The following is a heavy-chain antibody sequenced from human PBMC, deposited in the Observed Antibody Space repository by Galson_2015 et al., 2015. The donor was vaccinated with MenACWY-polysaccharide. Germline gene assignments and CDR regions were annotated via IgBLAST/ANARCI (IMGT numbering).Heavy chain of an antibody. J-gene: IGHJ5*02. CDR1: GFTFTSYA. Sequence: SLRLSCAASGFTFTSYAMSWVRQAPGKGLEWVSAIRSSGTNTYYADSVKGRFTISRDNSKNTLYLQMNSLRVEDTAVYYCAKDSTDFWSVAGRFDHWGQGTQVTVSS. D-gene: IGHD3-3*01. CDR2: IRSSGTNT. CDR3: AKDSTDFWSVAGRFDH. V-gene: IGHV3-23*01.